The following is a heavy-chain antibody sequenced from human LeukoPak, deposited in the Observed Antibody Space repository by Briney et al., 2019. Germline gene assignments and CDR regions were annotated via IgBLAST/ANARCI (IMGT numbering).Heavy chain of an antibody. V-gene: IGHV3-74*01. J-gene: IGHJ4*02. CDR1: VLTFNTYW. Sequence: PGGSLRLSCAASVLTFNTYWMHWVRQAPGKGLVWVSHINGDGTITNYADSVKGRFTVSRDNAKNTLYLQMNSLRAEDTAVYYCARSPVSGLWGQGTLVTVSS. D-gene: IGHD1-26*01. CDR3: ARSPVSGL. CDR2: INGDGTIT.